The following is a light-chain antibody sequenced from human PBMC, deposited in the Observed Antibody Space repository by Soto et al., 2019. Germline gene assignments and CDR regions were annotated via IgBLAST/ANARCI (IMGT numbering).Light chain of an antibody. V-gene: IGLV1-44*01. CDR2: SNG. CDR1: GSNIGENA. Sequence: QSVLTQPPSASGTPGQTVTISCSGTGSNIGENAVNWYRHLPGTAPQLLIYSNGLRPSGVSNRFSGSKSGNTASLTISGLQAEDEADYYCSSYASSSTLYVFGTGTKLTVL. J-gene: IGLJ1*01. CDR3: SSYASSSTLYV.